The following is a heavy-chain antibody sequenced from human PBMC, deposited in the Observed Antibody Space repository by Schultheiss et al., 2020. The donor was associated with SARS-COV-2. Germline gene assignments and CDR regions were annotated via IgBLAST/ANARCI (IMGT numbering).Heavy chain of an antibody. CDR3: ARGGIAVAGTFDY. D-gene: IGHD6-19*01. CDR2: ISSSSTI. Sequence: GGSLRLSCAASGFTFSSYSMNWVRQAPGKGLEWVSYISSSSTIYYADSVKGRFTISRDNAKNSLYLQMNSLRAEDTAVYYCARGGIAVAGTFDYWGQGTLVTVSS. V-gene: IGHV3-48*04. CDR1: GFTFSSYS. J-gene: IGHJ4*02.